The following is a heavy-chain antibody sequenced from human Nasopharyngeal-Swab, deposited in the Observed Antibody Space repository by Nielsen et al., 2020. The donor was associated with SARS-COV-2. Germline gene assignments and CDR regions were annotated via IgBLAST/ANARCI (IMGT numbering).Heavy chain of an antibody. D-gene: IGHD6-19*01. V-gene: IGHV3-21*01. CDR3: ARHRFGIAVADSDY. CDR2: ISSSSSYI. J-gene: IGHJ4*02. Sequence: WIRQPPGTGLEWVSSISSSSSYIYYADSVKGRFTISRDNAKNSLYLQMNSLRAEDTAVYYCARHRFGIAVADSDYWGQGTLVTVSS.